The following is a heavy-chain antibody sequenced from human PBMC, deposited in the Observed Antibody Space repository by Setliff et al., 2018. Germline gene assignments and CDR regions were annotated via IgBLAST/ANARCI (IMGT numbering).Heavy chain of an antibody. D-gene: IGHD5-18*01. CDR3: VRDRGDTSMIKPAY. J-gene: IGHJ4*02. V-gene: IGHV1-69*06. Sequence: SVKVSCKASGGTFSSYAISWVQQAPGQGLEWMGRIIPIFGTANYAQKFQGRVTITADKSTSTAYMELSSLRAEDTALYYCVRDRGDTSMIKPAYWGQGTLVTVSS. CDR2: IIPIFGTA. CDR1: GGTFSSYA.